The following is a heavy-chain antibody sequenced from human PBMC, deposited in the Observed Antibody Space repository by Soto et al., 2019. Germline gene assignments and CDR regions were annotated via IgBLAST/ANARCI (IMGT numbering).Heavy chain of an antibody. Sequence: QVQLQESGPGLVKPSQTLSLTPTVSGGSISSGDYYWSWTRQHPGKGLEWIVTNYFSGTTYYNPSLKSRVTIAVDTSKNQFSLNLSSVTAAVTALYYCARRGRCGFSYWLDTWGQGALVTVSS. V-gene: IGHV4-31*03. J-gene: IGHJ5*02. CDR1: GGSISSGDYY. D-gene: IGHD2-21*01. CDR3: ARRGRCGFSYWLDT. CDR2: NYFSGTT.